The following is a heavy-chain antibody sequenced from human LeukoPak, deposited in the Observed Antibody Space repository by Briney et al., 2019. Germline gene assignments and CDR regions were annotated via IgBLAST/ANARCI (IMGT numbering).Heavy chain of an antibody. CDR2: ISAYNGNT. CDR1: GYTFTGYY. V-gene: IGHV1-18*04. J-gene: IGHJ3*02. CDR3: ARDRSGSRTDI. D-gene: IGHD1-26*01. Sequence: ASVKVSCKASGYTFTGYYMHWVRQAPGQGLEWMGWISAYNGNTNYAQKLQGRVTMTTDTSTSTAYMELRRLRSDDTAVYYCARDRSGSRTDIWGQGTMVTVSS.